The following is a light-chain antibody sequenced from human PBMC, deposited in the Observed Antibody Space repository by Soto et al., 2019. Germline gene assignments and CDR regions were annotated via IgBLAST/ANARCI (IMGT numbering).Light chain of an antibody. CDR3: QQFWA. CDR1: QSVSSSY. Sequence: EIVLTQSPGTLSLSPGERATLSCRASQSVSSSYLAWYQQKPGQAPRLLIYGASSRATGIPDRFSGSGSETDFTLTISSLEPEDFAVYYCQQFWAFGPGTKVDIK. V-gene: IGKV3-20*01. J-gene: IGKJ3*01. CDR2: GAS.